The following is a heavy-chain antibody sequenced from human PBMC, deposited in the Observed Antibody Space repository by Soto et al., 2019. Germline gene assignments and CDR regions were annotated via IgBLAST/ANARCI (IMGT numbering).Heavy chain of an antibody. D-gene: IGHD2-2*01. V-gene: IGHV3-48*02. CDR3: ARDLGYCSSTSCYYNWFDP. CDR1: GFTFSGYS. CDR2: ISSSSSTI. J-gene: IGHJ5*02. Sequence: EVHLVESGGGLVQWGGSLRLSCAASGFTFSGYSVNWVRQAPGKGLEWVSYISSSSSTIYYADSVKGRFTISRDNAKNSLYLQMNSLRDEDTAVYYCARDLGYCSSTSCYYNWFDPWGQGTLVTVSS.